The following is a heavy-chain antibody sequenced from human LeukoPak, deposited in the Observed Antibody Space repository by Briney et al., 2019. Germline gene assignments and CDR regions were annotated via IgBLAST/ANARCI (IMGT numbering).Heavy chain of an antibody. Sequence: SETLSLTCAVYGGSFSGYYWSWIRQPPGKGLEWLGEINQSGVTNYNASLKSRATISVDTSKNQFTLKLTSLTAADTAVYYCARGRPISTWSQGSLVTVSS. CDR3: ARGRPIST. CDR1: GGSFSGYY. J-gene: IGHJ5*02. V-gene: IGHV4-34*01. CDR2: INQSGVT.